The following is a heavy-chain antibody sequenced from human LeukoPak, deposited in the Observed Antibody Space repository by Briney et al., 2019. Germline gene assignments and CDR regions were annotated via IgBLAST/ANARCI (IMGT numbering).Heavy chain of an antibody. Sequence: GGSLRLSCAASGFTFSSYAMHWVRQAPGKGLEWVAVISYDGSNIYYADSVKGRFTISRDNSKNTLYLQMNSLRAEDTAVYYCHISSRTPIVDAFDIWGQGTMVTVSS. V-gene: IGHV3-30-3*01. CDR2: ISYDGSNI. J-gene: IGHJ3*02. D-gene: IGHD6-13*01. CDR3: HISSRTPIVDAFDI. CDR1: GFTFSSYA.